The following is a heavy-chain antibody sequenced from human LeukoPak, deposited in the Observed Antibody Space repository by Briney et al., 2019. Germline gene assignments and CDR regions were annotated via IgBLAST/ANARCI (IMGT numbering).Heavy chain of an antibody. CDR3: ARGLSAIVY. D-gene: IGHD2-15*01. CDR1: GGSFSGYY. V-gene: IGHV4-34*01. J-gene: IGHJ4*02. CDR2: INHSGST. Sequence: KTSETLSLTCAVYGGSFSGYYWSWIRQPPGKGPEWIGEINHSGSTNYNPSLKSRVTISVDTSKNQFSLKLSSVTAADTAVYYCARGLSAIVYWGQGTLVTVSS.